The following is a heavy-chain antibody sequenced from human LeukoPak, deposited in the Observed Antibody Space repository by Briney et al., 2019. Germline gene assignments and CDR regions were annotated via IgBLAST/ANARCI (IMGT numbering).Heavy chain of an antibody. CDR2: IYYSGST. Sequence: SETLSLTCTVSGGSISSSSYYWSWIRQPPGKGLEWIGYIYYSGSTNYNPSLKSRVTISVDTSKNQFSLKLSSVTAADTAVYYCARDPALTFPLWFGDGYYGMDVWGQGTTVTVSS. V-gene: IGHV4-61*01. J-gene: IGHJ6*02. CDR1: GGSISSSSYY. D-gene: IGHD3-10*01. CDR3: ARDPALTFPLWFGDGYYGMDV.